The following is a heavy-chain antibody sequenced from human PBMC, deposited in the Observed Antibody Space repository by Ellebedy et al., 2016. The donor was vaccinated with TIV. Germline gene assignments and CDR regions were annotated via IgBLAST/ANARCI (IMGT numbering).Heavy chain of an antibody. J-gene: IGHJ6*02. CDR3: ARTHTAMLEYNYGMDV. D-gene: IGHD5-18*01. CDR2: INPSGGST. V-gene: IGHV1-46*01. Sequence: AASVKVSCKASGYTFTSYYMHWVRQAPGQGLEWMGIINPSGGSTNYAQKFQDRVTIIADKSTSTAFMELRSLRSEDTAVYYCARTHTAMLEYNYGMDVWGQGTTVTVSS. CDR1: GYTFTSYY.